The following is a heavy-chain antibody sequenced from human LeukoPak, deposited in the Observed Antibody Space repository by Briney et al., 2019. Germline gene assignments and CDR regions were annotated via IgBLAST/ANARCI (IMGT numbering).Heavy chain of an antibody. D-gene: IGHD4-17*01. J-gene: IGHJ4*02. V-gene: IGHV1-18*04. Sequence: AASVKVSCKASGYTFTGYYMHWVRQAPGQGLEWMGWISAYNGNTNYAQKLQGRVTMTTDTSTSTAYMELRSLRSDDTAVYYCARSSSYGDYSDYWGQGTLVTVSS. CDR3: ARSSSYGDYSDY. CDR1: GYTFTGYY. CDR2: ISAYNGNT.